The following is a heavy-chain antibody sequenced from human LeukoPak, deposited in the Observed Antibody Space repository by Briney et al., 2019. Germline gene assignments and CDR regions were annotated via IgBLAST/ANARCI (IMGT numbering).Heavy chain of an antibody. CDR2: MNPNSGNT. CDR3: ARGAVGSYHIDY. J-gene: IGHJ4*02. CDR1: GYTFTSYD. D-gene: IGHD1-26*01. V-gene: IGHV1-8*01. Sequence: ASVKVSCKASGYTFTSYDINWVRQATGQGLEWMGWMNPNSGNTGYAQKFQGRVTMTRNTSISTAYMELSSLRSEDTAVYYCARGAVGSYHIDYWGQGTLVTVSS.